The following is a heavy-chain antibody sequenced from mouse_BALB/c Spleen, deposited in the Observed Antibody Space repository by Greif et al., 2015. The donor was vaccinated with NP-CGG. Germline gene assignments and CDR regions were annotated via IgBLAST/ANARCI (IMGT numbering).Heavy chain of an antibody. CDR2: ISSGGSYT. Sequence: EVKLMESGGGLVKPGGSLKLSCAASGFTFSSYAMSWVRQTPEKRLEWVATISSGGSYTYYPDSVKGRFTISRDNAKNTLYLQMSSLRSEDTAMYYCARQGYRYDGAYAMDYWGQGTSVTVSS. CDR1: GFTFSSYA. J-gene: IGHJ4*01. D-gene: IGHD2-14*01. V-gene: IGHV5-9-3*01. CDR3: ARQGYRYDGAYAMDY.